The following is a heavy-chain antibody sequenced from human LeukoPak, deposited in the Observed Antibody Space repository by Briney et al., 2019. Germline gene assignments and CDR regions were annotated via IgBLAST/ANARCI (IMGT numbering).Heavy chain of an antibody. CDR2: ISGGSDYT. D-gene: IGHD3-9*01. Sequence: GGSLRLSCTTSGFTFSDYTMAWVRQAPGKGLEWVSSISGGSDYTYYADSVKGRFTISRDNSKNTLYLQMNSLRAEDTAVYYCARDGYDILTGPYGMDVWGQGTTVTVSS. CDR3: ARDGYDILTGPYGMDV. V-gene: IGHV3-21*01. J-gene: IGHJ6*02. CDR1: GFTFSDYT.